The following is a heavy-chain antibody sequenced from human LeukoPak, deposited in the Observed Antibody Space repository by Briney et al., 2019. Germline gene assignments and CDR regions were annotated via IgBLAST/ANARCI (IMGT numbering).Heavy chain of an antibody. V-gene: IGHV4-4*02. Sequence: SETLSLTCAVSGASVSTSDWWSWVRQPPGKGLEWLGEILHSGSTNYNPSLKSRVTISVDKSLNQFSLRLNSVTAADTAVYYCTRRFGYGVVGGYFDYWGQGALVTVSS. CDR2: ILHSGST. J-gene: IGHJ4*02. CDR1: GASVSTSDW. D-gene: IGHD4/OR15-4a*01. CDR3: TRRFGYGVVGGYFDY.